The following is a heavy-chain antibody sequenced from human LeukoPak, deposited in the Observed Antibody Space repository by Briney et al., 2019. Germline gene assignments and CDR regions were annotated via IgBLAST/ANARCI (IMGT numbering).Heavy chain of an antibody. D-gene: IGHD2-15*01. CDR3: ARGGTPHSKGAFDI. Sequence: GGSLRLSCAASGFSICSYSMNWVRQAPGKGLEWVSSISSSSSYTYYADSVKGRFTISRDNAKNSLYLQMNSLRAEDTAVYYCARGGTPHSKGAFDIWGQGTMVTVSS. V-gene: IGHV3-21*01. CDR2: ISSSSSYT. J-gene: IGHJ3*02. CDR1: GFSICSYS.